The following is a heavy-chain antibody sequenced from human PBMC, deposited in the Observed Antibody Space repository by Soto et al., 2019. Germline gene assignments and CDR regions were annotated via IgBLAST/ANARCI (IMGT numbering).Heavy chain of an antibody. D-gene: IGHD2-8*01. CDR3: ARDRDAYCSKGICSGPYFDY. Sequence: GSLRLSCAASGFTFSTYSINWVRQAPGKGLEWISYISDNSSVIYYADAVKGRFTISRDNAKNSLYLQMNSLRDEDTAVYYCARDRDAYCSKGICSGPYFDYWGQGTLVTVSS. CDR2: ISDNSSVI. V-gene: IGHV3-48*02. J-gene: IGHJ4*02. CDR1: GFTFSTYS.